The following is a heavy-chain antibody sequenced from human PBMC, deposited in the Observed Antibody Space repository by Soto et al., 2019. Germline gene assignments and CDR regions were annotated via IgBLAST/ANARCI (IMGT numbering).Heavy chain of an antibody. Sequence: SETLSLTCTVSGGSISGDYWSWIRQPPGRGLEWIGYIYYSGSTNYNPSLKSRVTISVDTSKNQFSLKLSSVTAADTAVYYCARARGARYFDYWGQGTLVTVSS. CDR1: GGSISGDY. J-gene: IGHJ4*02. CDR3: ARARGARYFDY. V-gene: IGHV4-59*08. CDR2: IYYSGST. D-gene: IGHD2-15*01.